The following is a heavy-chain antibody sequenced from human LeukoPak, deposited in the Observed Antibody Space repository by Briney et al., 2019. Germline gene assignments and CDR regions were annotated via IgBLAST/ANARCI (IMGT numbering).Heavy chain of an antibody. CDR2: IYPGNSHV. V-gene: IGHV5-51*01. D-gene: IGHD5-18*01. Sequence: LGESLKISCEGSGYSFTNYWINWVRQMPGKGLEWMGAIYPGNSHVRYNPSLQGQVTISADTSFGVAYLQWSSLKTSDTGMYYCVRIPNTASPPNWFDPWGQGTLVTVSS. CDR3: VRIPNTASPPNWFDP. J-gene: IGHJ5*02. CDR1: GYSFTNYW.